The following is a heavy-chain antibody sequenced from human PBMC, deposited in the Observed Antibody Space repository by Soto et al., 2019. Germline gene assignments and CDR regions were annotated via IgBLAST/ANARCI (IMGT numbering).Heavy chain of an antibody. J-gene: IGHJ4*02. CDR2: ISAYNGNT. Sequence: QIQLVQSGAEVKKPGASVKVSCQPSGYTFTSYGISWVRQAPGHGLEWMGWISAYNGNTKYAQKFQGRVTMTTDTPTTTAYMELRSLRSDDTAFYYCARDNYERSGYFDYWGQGTLLTVSS. V-gene: IGHV1-18*01. D-gene: IGHD3-22*01. CDR3: ARDNYERSGYFDY. CDR1: GYTFTSYG.